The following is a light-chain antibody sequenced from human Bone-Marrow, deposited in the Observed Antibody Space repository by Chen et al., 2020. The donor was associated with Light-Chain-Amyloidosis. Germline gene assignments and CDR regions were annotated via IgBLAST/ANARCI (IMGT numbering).Light chain of an antibody. CDR1: NIGSTS. CDR2: DDR. Sequence: SYVLTQPSSVSVAPGQTATIACGGNNIGSTSVHWYQQTPGQAPLLVVYDDRYRPSGIHERLSGSNTGNTASLTISRVEAGDEADYYCQVWDRSSDRPVFGGGTKLTVL. V-gene: IGLV3-21*02. J-gene: IGLJ3*02. CDR3: QVWDRSSDRPV.